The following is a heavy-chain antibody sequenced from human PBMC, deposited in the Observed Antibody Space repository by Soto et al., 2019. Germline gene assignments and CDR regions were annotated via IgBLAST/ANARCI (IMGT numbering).Heavy chain of an antibody. D-gene: IGHD2-2*01. CDR1: GGSISSYY. V-gene: IGHV4-59*08. CDR3: TTSPSPHYGMDV. Sequence: SETLSLTCTVSGGSISSYYWSWIRQPPGKGLEWIGYIYYSGSTNYNPSLKSRVTISVDTSKNQFSLKLSSVTAADTAVYYCTTSPSPHYGMDVWGQGTTVTVSS. J-gene: IGHJ6*02. CDR2: IYYSGST.